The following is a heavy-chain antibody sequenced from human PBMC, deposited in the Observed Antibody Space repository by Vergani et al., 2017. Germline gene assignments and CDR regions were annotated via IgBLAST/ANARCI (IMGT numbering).Heavy chain of an antibody. V-gene: IGHV1-8*03. J-gene: IGHJ6*02. D-gene: IGHD3-10*01. CDR1: GYTFTSYD. CDR3: ASVSMVRGVIITGGMDV. Sequence: QVQLVQSGAEVKKPGASVKVSCKASGYTFTSYDINWVRQATGQGLEWMGWMNPNSGNTGYAQKFQGRVTITRNTSISTAYMELSSLRSEDTAVYYWASVSMVRGVIITGGMDVWGQGTTVTVSS. CDR2: MNPNSGNT.